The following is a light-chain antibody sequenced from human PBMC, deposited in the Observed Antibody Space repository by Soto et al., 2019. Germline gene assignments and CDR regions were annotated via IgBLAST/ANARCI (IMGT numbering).Light chain of an antibody. Sequence: EIVMTQSPDTLSVSPGERATLSCRASQSIATHLAWYLQKPGQAPRLLFSDASTRAAGLPARFSGSGSGTEFTLTISSLQSEDFAVYYCQQYHIWPRTFGQGTKVDIK. CDR1: QSIATH. CDR3: QQYHIWPRT. V-gene: IGKV3-15*01. CDR2: DAS. J-gene: IGKJ1*01.